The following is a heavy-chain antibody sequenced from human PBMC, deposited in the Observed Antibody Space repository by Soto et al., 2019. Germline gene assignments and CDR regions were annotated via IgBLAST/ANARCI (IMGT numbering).Heavy chain of an antibody. D-gene: IGHD4-4*01. CDR2: ISSSSSYI. CDR1: GFTFSSYS. J-gene: IGHJ6*02. V-gene: IGHV3-21*01. CDR3: ARSPRVTYYYYYGMDV. Sequence: LRLSCAASGFTFSSYSMNWVRQAPGKGLEWVSSISSSSSYIYYADSVKGRFTISRDNAKNSLYLQMSSLRAEDTAVYYCARSPRVTYYYYYGMDVWGQGTTVTVSS.